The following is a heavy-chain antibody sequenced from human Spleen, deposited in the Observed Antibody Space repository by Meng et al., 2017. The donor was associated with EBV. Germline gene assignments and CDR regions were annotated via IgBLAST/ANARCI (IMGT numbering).Heavy chain of an antibody. J-gene: IGHJ5*02. V-gene: IGHV4-39*01. Sequence: LPRQASGPVQVIPSAPLSPTCPCSVASIVSFSYWGWIRQPPGSGLEWIGSVHYTGSTYYSPSLKSRVTVSVDTSKNQFSLRLTSVTAADTAVYYCARPFPSWESPRLDPFGAWGQGTLVTVSS. CDR3: ARPFPSWESPRLDPFGA. CDR1: VASIVSFSY. CDR2: VHYTGST. D-gene: IGHD1-26*01.